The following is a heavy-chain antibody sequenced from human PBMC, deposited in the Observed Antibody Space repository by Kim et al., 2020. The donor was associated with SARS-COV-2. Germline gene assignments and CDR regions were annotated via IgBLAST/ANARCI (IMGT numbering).Heavy chain of an antibody. D-gene: IGHD3-22*01. CDR3: ARVLSSKPLLLRYNWFDP. CDR2: INTNTGNP. J-gene: IGHJ5*02. Sequence: ASVKVSCKASGYTFTSYAMNWVRQAPGQGLEWMGWINTNTGNPTYAQGFTGRFVFSLDTSVSTAYLQISSLKAEDTAVYYCARVLSSKPLLLRYNWFDPWGQGTLVTVSS. CDR1: GYTFTSYA. V-gene: IGHV7-4-1*02.